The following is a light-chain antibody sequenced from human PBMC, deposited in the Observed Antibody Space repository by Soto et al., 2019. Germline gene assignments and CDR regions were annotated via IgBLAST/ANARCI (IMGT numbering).Light chain of an antibody. Sequence: QSALTQPASVSGSPGQSITISCTVTSSDVGGYNYVSWYQQHPGKAPKLMIYEVSNRPSGVSNRFSGSKSGNTASLTISGLQAEDEADYYCSSYTRSSTRVFGGGTKLTVL. CDR2: EVS. V-gene: IGLV2-14*01. CDR3: SSYTRSSTRV. J-gene: IGLJ3*02. CDR1: SSDVGGYNY.